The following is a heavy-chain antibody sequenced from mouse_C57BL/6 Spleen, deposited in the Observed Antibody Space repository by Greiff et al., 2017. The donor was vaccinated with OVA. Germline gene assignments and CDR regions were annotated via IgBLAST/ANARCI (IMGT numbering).Heavy chain of an antibody. CDR1: GYSITSGYD. CDR3: ATVTTVEGGYFDY. J-gene: IGHJ2*01. Sequence: EVQGVESGPGMVKPSQSLSLTCTVTGYSITSGYDWHWIRHFPGNKLEWLGYISYSGSTNYNPSLKSRISITHDTSKNNFFMKLNSVTTEDTATYYCATVTTVEGGYFDYWGQGTTLTVSS. D-gene: IGHD1-1*01. V-gene: IGHV3-1*01. CDR2: ISYSGST.